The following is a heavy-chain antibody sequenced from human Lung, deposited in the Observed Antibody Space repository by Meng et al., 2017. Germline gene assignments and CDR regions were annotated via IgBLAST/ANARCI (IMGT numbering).Heavy chain of an antibody. Sequence: QAQLVQSGAEVREPGASVKVSCKASGYTFTSYAIHWVRQAPGQRLEWMGWINAGTGNRKYSQKFQGRVTITRDTSATTVFTELSSLRSEDTAVYYCARDPPETTLYLECWGQGTLVTVSS. CDR1: GYTFTSYA. CDR3: ARDPPETTLYLEC. J-gene: IGHJ4*02. V-gene: IGHV1-3*01. D-gene: IGHD4-11*01. CDR2: INAGTGNR.